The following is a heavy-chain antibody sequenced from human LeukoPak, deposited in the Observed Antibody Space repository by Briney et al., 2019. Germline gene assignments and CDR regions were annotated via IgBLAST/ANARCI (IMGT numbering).Heavy chain of an antibody. CDR1: GFTVSSNY. D-gene: IGHD3-22*01. Sequence: GGSLRLSCAASGFTVSSNYMSWVRQAPGKGLEWVSYISSSSSTICYADSVKGRFTISRDNAKNSLYLQMNSLRAEDTAVYYCARGPGTMIVESFDYWGQGTLVTVSS. CDR2: ISSSSSTI. V-gene: IGHV3-48*01. J-gene: IGHJ4*02. CDR3: ARGPGTMIVESFDY.